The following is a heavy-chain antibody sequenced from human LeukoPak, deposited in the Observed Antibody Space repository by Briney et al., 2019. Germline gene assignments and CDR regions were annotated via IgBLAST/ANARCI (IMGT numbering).Heavy chain of an antibody. Sequence: SETLSLTCTVSGYFISSGYYWGWIRQPPGKGLQWIGSIHHSGSTYYNPSPKSRVTISVDTSKNQFSLKLSSVTAADTAVYYCARNPWGAYYYYYMDVWGKGTTVTVSS. CDR3: ARNPWGAYYYYYMDV. D-gene: IGHD3-16*01. V-gene: IGHV4-38-2*02. CDR1: GYFISSGYY. J-gene: IGHJ6*03. CDR2: IHHSGST.